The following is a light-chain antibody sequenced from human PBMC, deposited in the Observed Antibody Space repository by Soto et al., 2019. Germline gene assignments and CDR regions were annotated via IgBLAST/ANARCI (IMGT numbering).Light chain of an antibody. J-gene: IGKJ1*01. CDR2: ATS. CDR1: QSIDNY. V-gene: IGKV1-39*01. Sequence: DIQITQSPSSLSASIGDRVTITCRAGQSIDNYLNWYQQKPGKAPNLLIYATSSLQSGVPSRFSGSGSGTEFTLTISSLQREDFAIYYCQQSYSSTWTFGQGTKVEIK. CDR3: QQSYSSTWT.